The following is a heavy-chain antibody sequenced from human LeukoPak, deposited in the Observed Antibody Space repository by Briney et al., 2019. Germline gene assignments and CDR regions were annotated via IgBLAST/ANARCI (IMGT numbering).Heavy chain of an antibody. CDR2: IYYSGST. Sequence: SETLSLTCTVSGGSISSSSYYWGWIRQPPGKGLEWIGSIYYSGSTYYNPSLKSRVTISVDTSKNQFPLKLSSVTAADTAVYYCARLAAAGTAGWFDPWGQGTLVTVSS. V-gene: IGHV4-39*01. J-gene: IGHJ5*02. D-gene: IGHD6-13*01. CDR3: ARLAAAGTAGWFDP. CDR1: GGSISSSSYY.